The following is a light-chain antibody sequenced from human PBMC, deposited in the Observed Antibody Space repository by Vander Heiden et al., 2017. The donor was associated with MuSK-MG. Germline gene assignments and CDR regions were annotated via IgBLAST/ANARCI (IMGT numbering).Light chain of an antibody. CDR1: SSNIGAGYY. V-gene: IGLV1-40*01. J-gene: IGLJ2*01. CDR2: GNS. CDR3: QSYDSSRSGYVV. Sequence: QSVLTQPPPVSGAPGQRVTISCTGSSSNIGAGYYVHWYQQLPGTAPKLLIYGNSNRPSGVPDRFSGSKSGTSASLAITGLQAEDEADYYCQSYDSSRSGYVVFGGGTKRTVL.